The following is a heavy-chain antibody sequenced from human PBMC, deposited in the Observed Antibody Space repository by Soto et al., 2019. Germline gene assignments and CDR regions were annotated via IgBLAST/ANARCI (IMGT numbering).Heavy chain of an antibody. CDR3: ARDSAEWLLTFYYQGMDV. CDR2: IIPIFGTA. Sequence: QVQLVQSGAEVKKPGSSVKVSCKASGGTFSSYAISWVRQAPGQGLEWMGGIIPIFGTANYAQKFQGRVTITADESTSTAYMELSSLRSEDTAVYYCARDSAEWLLTFYYQGMDVWGQGTTVTVSS. V-gene: IGHV1-69*01. J-gene: IGHJ6*02. CDR1: GGTFSSYA. D-gene: IGHD3-3*01.